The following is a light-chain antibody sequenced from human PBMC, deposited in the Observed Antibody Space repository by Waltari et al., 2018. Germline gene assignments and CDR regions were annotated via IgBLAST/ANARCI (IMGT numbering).Light chain of an antibody. CDR3: QQGEASPYT. Sequence: DILMTQSPSSVSASVGDRVTVTFRASQDVRSWLAWYQQKPGKAPNLLIYAASSLQSGVPSRFSGSGSGTHFTLTISSLQPEDFATYYCQQGEASPYTFGQGTKLEIK. CDR1: QDVRSW. V-gene: IGKV1-12*01. CDR2: AAS. J-gene: IGKJ2*01.